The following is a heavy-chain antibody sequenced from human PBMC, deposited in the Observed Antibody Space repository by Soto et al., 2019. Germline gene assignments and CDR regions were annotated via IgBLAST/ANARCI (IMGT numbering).Heavy chain of an antibody. CDR2: IYHSGST. V-gene: IGHV4-38-2*01. Sequence: PSETLSLTCAVSGYSISSGYYWGWIRQPPGKGLEWIGSIYHSGSTYYNPSLKSRVTISVDTSKNQFSLKLSSVTAADTAVYYCARLQYTVVTALDIWGQGTMVTVSS. CDR1: GYSISSGYY. D-gene: IGHD2-15*01. J-gene: IGHJ3*02. CDR3: ARLQYTVVTALDI.